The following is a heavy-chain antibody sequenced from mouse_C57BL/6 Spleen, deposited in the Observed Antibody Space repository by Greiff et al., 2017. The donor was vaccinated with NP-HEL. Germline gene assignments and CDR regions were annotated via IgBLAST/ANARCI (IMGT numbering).Heavy chain of an antibody. J-gene: IGHJ3*01. CDR3: ARGDLLY. CDR2: ISYDGSN. V-gene: IGHV3-6*01. CDR1: GYSITSGYY. Sequence: DVKLVESGPGLVKPSQSLSLTCSVTGYSITSGYYWNWIRQFPGNKLEWMGYISYDGSNNYNPSLKNRISITRDTSKNQFFLKLNSVTTEDTATYYCARGDLLYWGQGTLVTVSA.